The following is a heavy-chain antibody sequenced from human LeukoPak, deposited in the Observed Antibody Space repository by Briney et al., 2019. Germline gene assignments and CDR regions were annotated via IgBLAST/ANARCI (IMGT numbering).Heavy chain of an antibody. CDR3: AIGYGDYFDYYCGMDV. V-gene: IGHV1-46*01. CDR2: INPSDGST. D-gene: IGHD4-17*01. CDR1: GYTFTSYY. Sequence: ASVKVSCKASGYTFTSYYMHWVRQAPGQGLEWMGIINPSDGSTSYAQKFQGRVTMTRDTSTSTVYMELSSLRSEDTAVYYCAIGYGDYFDYYCGMDVWGQGTAVTVSS. J-gene: IGHJ6*02.